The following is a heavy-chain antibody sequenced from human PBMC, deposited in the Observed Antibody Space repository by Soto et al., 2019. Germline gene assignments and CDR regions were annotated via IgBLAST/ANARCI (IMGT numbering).Heavy chain of an antibody. CDR2: LYYSGST. CDR1: GGAISRSY. Sequence: SETLSLXCTVPGGAISRSYWSSTRQPQGKGLEWMGYLYYSGSTNYNPSLKSRVTISVDTSKNQFSLKLSSVTAADTAVYYCARTLYSYGPRFDYWGQGTLVTVS. J-gene: IGHJ4*02. V-gene: IGHV4-59*01. CDR3: ARTLYSYGPRFDY. D-gene: IGHD5-18*01.